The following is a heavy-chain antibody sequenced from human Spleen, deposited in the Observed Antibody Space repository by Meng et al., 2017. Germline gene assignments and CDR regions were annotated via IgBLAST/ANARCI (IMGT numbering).Heavy chain of an antibody. Sequence: GESLKISCAASGFSFSTYEMNWVRQAPGKGLEWVSYISTSGSTIYYADSVKGRFTISRDNAKNSMHLQMNSLRAEDTAVYYCARSLVDDISGYYYGVFDYWGQGTLVTVSS. CDR3: ARSLVDDISGYYYGVFDY. D-gene: IGHD3-22*01. CDR1: GFSFSTYE. J-gene: IGHJ4*02. CDR2: ISTSGSTI. V-gene: IGHV3-48*03.